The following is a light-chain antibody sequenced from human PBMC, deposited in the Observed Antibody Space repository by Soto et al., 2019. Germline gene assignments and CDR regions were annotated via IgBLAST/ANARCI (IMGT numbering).Light chain of an antibody. CDR2: DSF. CDR1: QSVTSY. CDR3: QQRSSWPLT. J-gene: IGKJ4*01. V-gene: IGKV3-11*01. Sequence: EIVLTQSPATLSLSPGERATLSCRASQSVTSYLAWYQQKPGQASRLLIYDSFNRATGIPARFSGSGSGTDFTLTISSLEAEDSAVYYCQQRSSWPLTFGGGTKVEIK.